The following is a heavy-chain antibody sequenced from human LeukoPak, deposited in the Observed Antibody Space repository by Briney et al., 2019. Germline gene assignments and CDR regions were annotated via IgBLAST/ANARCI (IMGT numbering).Heavy chain of an antibody. CDR3: AREDYYGMDV. V-gene: IGHV3-7*01. Sequence: GGSLRLSCAASGFTFSSYWMSWVRQAPGKGLAWVASIKQDGSEKYYVDSVKGRFTIPRDNAKNSLYLQMNSLRAEDTAVYYCAREDYYGMDVGGQGTTVTVPS. CDR1: GFTFSSYW. J-gene: IGHJ6*02. CDR2: IKQDGSEK.